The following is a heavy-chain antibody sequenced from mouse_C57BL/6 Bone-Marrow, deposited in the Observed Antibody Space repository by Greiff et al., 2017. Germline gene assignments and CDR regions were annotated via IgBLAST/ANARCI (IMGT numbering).Heavy chain of an antibody. Sequence: VQLQQSGAELVKPGASVKMSCKASGYTFTSYWINWVKQRPGQGLEWIGDIYPGSGSTNYNEKFKSKATLTVDTSSSTAYMQLSSLTSEDSAVYYCARQLRGWFAYWGQGTLVTVSA. CDR2: IYPGSGST. CDR3: ARQLRGWFAY. J-gene: IGHJ3*01. CDR1: GYTFTSYW. V-gene: IGHV1-55*01. D-gene: IGHD3-2*02.